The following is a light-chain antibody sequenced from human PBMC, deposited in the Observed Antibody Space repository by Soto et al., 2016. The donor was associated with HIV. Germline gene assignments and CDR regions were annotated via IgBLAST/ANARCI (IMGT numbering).Light chain of an antibody. Sequence: SYELTQPPSLSVAPRKTARTTCGGNNVGSKSVHWHQQKPGQAPVLVVYDDSDRPSGIPERFSGSNSGNTATLTISRVEAGDEADYYCQVWDVSSDHVVFGGGTKLTVL. J-gene: IGLJ2*01. CDR3: QVWDVSSDHVV. V-gene: IGLV3-21*03. CDR1: NVGSKS. CDR2: DDS.